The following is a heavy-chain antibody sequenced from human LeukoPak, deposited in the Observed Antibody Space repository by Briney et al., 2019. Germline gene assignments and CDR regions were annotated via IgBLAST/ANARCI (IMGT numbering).Heavy chain of an antibody. CDR2: ISGSGGST. CDR3: AKGKSMAYFDY. Sequence: GGSLRLSCAASGFTFSSYAMSWVRQAPGKGRGWVSAISGSGGSTYYADSVKGRFTISRDNSKNTLYLQMNSLRAEDTAIYYCAKGKSMAYFDYSGQGTLVTVSS. V-gene: IGHV3-23*01. J-gene: IGHJ4*02. D-gene: IGHD6-6*01. CDR1: GFTFSSYA.